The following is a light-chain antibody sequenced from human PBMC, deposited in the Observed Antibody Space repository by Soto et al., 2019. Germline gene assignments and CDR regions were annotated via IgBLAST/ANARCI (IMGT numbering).Light chain of an antibody. CDR3: QQYNNWPT. V-gene: IGKV3D-15*01. J-gene: IGKJ4*01. CDR2: DAS. CDR1: QSVRSS. Sequence: EILLTQSPGTLSLSPGERATLSCRASQSVRSSCLAWYKQKPGLAPRLLIYDASTRATGISDRLSGSGSGTEFTLTISSMKSEDFAVYYCQQYNNWPTFGGGTQVDIK.